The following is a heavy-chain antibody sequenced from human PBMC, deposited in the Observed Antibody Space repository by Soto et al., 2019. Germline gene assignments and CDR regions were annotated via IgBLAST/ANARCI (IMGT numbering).Heavy chain of an antibody. CDR3: AKVRTPMVPGPVDY. D-gene: IGHD3-10*01. CDR1: GFTFSSYA. CDR2: VSGSGGST. V-gene: IGHV3-23*01. Sequence: GGSLRLSCAASGFTFSSYAMTWVRQAPGKGLEWVSAVSGSGGSTYYADSVKGRFTISRDNSKNTLYLQMNSLRAEDTAVYYCAKVRTPMVPGPVDYWGQGTMVTVSS. J-gene: IGHJ4*02.